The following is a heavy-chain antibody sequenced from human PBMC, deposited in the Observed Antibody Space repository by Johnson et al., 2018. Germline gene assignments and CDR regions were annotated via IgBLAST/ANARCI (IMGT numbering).Heavy chain of an antibody. V-gene: IGHV3-73*02. D-gene: IGHD1-26*01. CDR2: IRSKANNYAI. J-gene: IGHJ1*01. Sequence: EVQLLESGGGLVQPGGSLKLSCAASGFSFSGSPMHWVRQASGKGLEWVGRIRSKANNYAIAYGASGKGRFTIAREDSKNTAYLQMNSLKTDDTAVYYCTRSDYSGTYFSWGQGTRVTVSS. CDR3: TRSDYSGTYFS. CDR1: GFSFSGSP.